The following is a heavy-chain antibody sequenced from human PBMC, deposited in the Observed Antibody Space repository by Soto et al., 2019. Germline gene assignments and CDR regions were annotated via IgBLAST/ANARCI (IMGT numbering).Heavy chain of an antibody. CDR1: GFTVSSYY. CDR2: IYSGGGT. CDR3: ARGLDAAAGTSL. V-gene: IGHV3-66*01. D-gene: IGHD6-13*01. J-gene: IGHJ4*02. Sequence: EVPLVESGGGLVQPGGSLRLSCAASGFTVSSYYMSWVRQAPGKGLEWVSAIYSGGGTYYADSVKGRFTISRDNSKNTLYLQMNSLRAEDTAVYYCARGLDAAAGTSLWGQGTLVTVSS.